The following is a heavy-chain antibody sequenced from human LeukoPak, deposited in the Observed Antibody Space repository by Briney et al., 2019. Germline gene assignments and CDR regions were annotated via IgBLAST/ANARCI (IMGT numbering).Heavy chain of an antibody. CDR3: ARSTSGYFYYYYGMDV. J-gene: IGHJ6*02. CDR2: ISDTGGST. Sequence: LSLTCTVSGGSISSGDYYWSWIRQPPGKGLEWVSSISDTGGSTYYADSVKGRFTISRDNSKNMLYLQMNSLRADDTAVYYCARSTSGYFYYYYGMDVWGQGTTVTVSS. D-gene: IGHD3-22*01. V-gene: IGHV3-23*01. CDR1: GGSISSGDYY.